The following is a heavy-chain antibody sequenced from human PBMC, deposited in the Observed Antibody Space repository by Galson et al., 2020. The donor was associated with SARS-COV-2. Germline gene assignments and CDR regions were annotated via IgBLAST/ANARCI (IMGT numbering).Heavy chain of an antibody. V-gene: IGHV3-72*01. D-gene: IGHD2-2*02. CDR2: TRNKANSYTT. CDR1: GFTFSDHY. Sequence: GGSLRLSCAASGFTFSDHYMDWVRQAPGKGLEWVGRTRNKANSYTTEYAASVKGRFTISRDDSKNSLYLQMNSLKTEDTAVYYCARGGCSSTSCYTGFDYYYYYMDVWGKGTTVIVSS. J-gene: IGHJ6*03. CDR3: ARGGCSSTSCYTGFDYYYYYMDV.